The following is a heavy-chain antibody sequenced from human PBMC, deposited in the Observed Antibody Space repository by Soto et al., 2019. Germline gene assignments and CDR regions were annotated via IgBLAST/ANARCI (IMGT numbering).Heavy chain of an antibody. D-gene: IGHD2-2*01. CDR1: GGSISGYY. CDR2: VYYSGST. CDR3: AKYRRTDAEGHRLDF. V-gene: IGHV4-59*01. J-gene: IGHJ4*02. Sequence: PSEILSLTWSLSGGSISGYYWRWIRQPPGKVLEWSGYVYYSGSTKYNHSLESRVTISVDMSNNQFSLMLTSVTAADTAVYYCAKYRRTDAEGHRLDFWGQGSLVTVSS.